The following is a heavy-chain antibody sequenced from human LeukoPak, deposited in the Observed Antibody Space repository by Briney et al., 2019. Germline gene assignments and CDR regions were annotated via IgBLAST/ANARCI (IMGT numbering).Heavy chain of an antibody. V-gene: IGHV1-8*03. CDR1: GYTFTSYG. CDR3: AREVEDTTFDY. Sequence: ASVKVSCEASGYTFTSYGISWVRQATGQGLEWMGWMNPNSGNTGYAQKFQGRVTITRNTSISTAYMELSSLRSEDTAVYYCAREVEDTTFDYWGQGTLVTVSS. D-gene: IGHD2-15*01. J-gene: IGHJ4*02. CDR2: MNPNSGNT.